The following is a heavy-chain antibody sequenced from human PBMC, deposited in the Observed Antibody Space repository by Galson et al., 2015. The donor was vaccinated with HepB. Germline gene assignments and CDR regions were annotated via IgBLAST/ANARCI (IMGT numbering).Heavy chain of an antibody. V-gene: IGHV1-18*04. CDR1: GYTFTSYG. Sequence: CKASGYTFTSYGISWVRQAPGQGLEWMGWISAYNGNTNYAQKLQGRVTMTTDTSTSTAYMELRSLRSDDTAVYYCARIMQTGARAQTRFDYWGQGTLVTVSS. CDR2: ISAYNGNT. J-gene: IGHJ4*02. CDR3: ARIMQTGARAQTRFDY.